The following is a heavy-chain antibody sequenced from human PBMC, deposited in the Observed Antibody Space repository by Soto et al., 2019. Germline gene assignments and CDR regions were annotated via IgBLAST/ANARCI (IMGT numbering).Heavy chain of an antibody. V-gene: IGHV4-39*01. CDR3: ARSRVVTQSWDYYYYGMDV. CDR2: IYYSGST. J-gene: IGHJ6*02. CDR1: GGSISSSSYY. Sequence: SETLSLTCTVSGGSISSSSYYWGWIRQPPGKGLEWIGSIYYSGSTYYNPSLKSRVTISVDTSKNTLYLQMNSLRAEDTAVYYCARSRVVTQSWDYYYYGMDVWGQGTTVTVSS. D-gene: IGHD3-3*01.